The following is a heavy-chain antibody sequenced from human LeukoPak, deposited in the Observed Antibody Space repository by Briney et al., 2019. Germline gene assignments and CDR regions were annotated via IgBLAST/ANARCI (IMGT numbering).Heavy chain of an antibody. CDR2: IYYSGST. V-gene: IGHV4-39*01. CDR1: GGSISSSSYY. D-gene: IGHD3-16*01. Sequence: PSETLSLTCTVSGGSISSSSYYWGWIRQPPGKGLEWIGSIYYSGSTYYNPSLKSRVTISVDTSKNQFSLKLSSVTAADTAVYYCARQLDIMGGFDPWGQGTLVTVSS. CDR3: ARQLDIMGGFDP. J-gene: IGHJ5*02.